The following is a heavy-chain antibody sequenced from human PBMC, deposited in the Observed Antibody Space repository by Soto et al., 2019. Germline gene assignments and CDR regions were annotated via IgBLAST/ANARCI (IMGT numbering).Heavy chain of an antibody. CDR2: ISGSGGST. V-gene: IGHV3-23*01. CDR1: GFTFSSYA. Sequence: GGSLRLSCAASGFTFSSYAMSWVRQAPGKGLEWVSAISGSGGSTYYADSVKGRFTISRDNSKNTLYLQMNSLRAEDTAVYYCAKGSGLLEWLSTLYYYYGMDVWGQGTTVTVSS. D-gene: IGHD3-3*01. CDR3: AKGSGLLEWLSTLYYYYGMDV. J-gene: IGHJ6*02.